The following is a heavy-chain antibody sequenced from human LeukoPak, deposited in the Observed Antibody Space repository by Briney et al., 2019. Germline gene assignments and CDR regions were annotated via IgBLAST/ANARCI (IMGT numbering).Heavy chain of an antibody. V-gene: IGHV1-69*13. D-gene: IGHD4-17*01. Sequence: SVKVSFKASGGTFSIYAISWVRQAPGQGLEWMGGIIPIFGTANYAQKFQGRVTITADESTSTAYMELSSLRSEDTAVYYCARDGDYGDYGRWFDPWGQGTLVTVSS. CDR1: GGTFSIYA. CDR3: ARDGDYGDYGRWFDP. J-gene: IGHJ5*02. CDR2: IIPIFGTA.